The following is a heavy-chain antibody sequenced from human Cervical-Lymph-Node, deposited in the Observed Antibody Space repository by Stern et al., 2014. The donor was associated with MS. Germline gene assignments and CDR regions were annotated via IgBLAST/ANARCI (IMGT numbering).Heavy chain of an antibody. CDR3: TSEPLDWTYYFDH. D-gene: IGHD3-9*01. V-gene: IGHV3-73*01. Sequence: EVQLEESGGGVVQPGGSLKLSCAAPGITLSDSAVHWVRQASGQGLEWVGRIRTKTHSYATAYGASVRDRFTISRDDSKNMAYLQMNSLKTEDTAIYYCTSEPLDWTYYFDHWGQGTLVTVSS. CDR1: GITLSDSA. J-gene: IGHJ4*02. CDR2: IRTKTHSYAT.